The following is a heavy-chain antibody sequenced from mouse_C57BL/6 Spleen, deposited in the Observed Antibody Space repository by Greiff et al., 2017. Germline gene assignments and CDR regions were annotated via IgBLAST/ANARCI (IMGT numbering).Heavy chain of an antibody. CDR3: ARGGYDGGYYAMDV. CDR2: IDPSDSET. J-gene: IGHJ4*01. Sequence: VQLQQPGAELVRPGSSVKLSCKASGYTFTSYWMHWVKQRPIQGLEWIGNIDPSDSETHYNQKFKDKATLTVDKSSSTAYMQLSSLTSEDSAVYYCARGGYDGGYYAMDVWGQGTSVTVSS. D-gene: IGHD2-2*01. CDR1: GYTFTSYW. V-gene: IGHV1-52*01.